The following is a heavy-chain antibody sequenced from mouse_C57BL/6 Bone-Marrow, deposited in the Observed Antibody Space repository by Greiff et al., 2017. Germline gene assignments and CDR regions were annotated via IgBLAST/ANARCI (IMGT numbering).Heavy chain of an antibody. V-gene: IGHV5-4*01. CDR1: GFTFSSYA. CDR3: ARDHDYWDFDV. J-gene: IGHJ1*03. CDR2: ISDGGSYT. Sequence: EVKLMESGGGLVKPGGSLKLSCAASGFTFSSYAMSWVRQTPEKRLEWVATISDGGSYTYYPDNVKGRFTISRDNAKNNLYLQISHLKSEDTAMYYYARDHDYWDFDVWGTGTTVTVSS.